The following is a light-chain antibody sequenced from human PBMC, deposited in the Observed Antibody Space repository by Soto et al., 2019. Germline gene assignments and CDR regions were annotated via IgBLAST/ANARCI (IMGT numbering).Light chain of an antibody. J-gene: IGLJ2*01. CDR3: SSYASSNTQV. Sequence: QSALTQRSSVSGSPGPSITGSGMGTSSDVGGYNYVSWYQQHPGKAPKLMIHVVSDRPAGIANRFSGSKSGNTASLTISGIEAEDEDYYYCSSYASSNTQVFGGGTKLTVL. V-gene: IGLV2-14*01. CDR1: SSDVGGYNY. CDR2: VVS.